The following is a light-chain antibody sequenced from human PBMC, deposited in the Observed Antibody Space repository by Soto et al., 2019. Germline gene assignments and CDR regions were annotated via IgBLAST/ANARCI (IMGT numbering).Light chain of an antibody. CDR2: WAS. J-gene: IGKJ1*01. CDR1: QSVLYSSNNKNY. V-gene: IGKV4-1*01. CDR3: QQYYSTPPT. Sequence: DIVMTQSVDSLAVSLGERATINCKSSQSVLYSSNNKNYLAWYQQKPGQPPKLLIYWASTRESGVPDRFSGSGSGTDFTLTISSLQAEDVAVYYCQQYYSTPPTFGQGTKVDI.